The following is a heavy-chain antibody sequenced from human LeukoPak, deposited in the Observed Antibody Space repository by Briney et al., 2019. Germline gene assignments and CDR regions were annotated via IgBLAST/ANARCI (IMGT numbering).Heavy chain of an antibody. CDR3: ARERYGYLDFDY. CDR1: GFTFSSYW. V-gene: IGHV3-7*01. D-gene: IGHD6-13*01. Sequence: PGGSLRLSCAASGFTFSSYWMSWVRQAPGKGLEWVANIKQEGSEKYYADSVKGRFTISRDNAKNSLYLQMNSLRAEDTAVYYCARERYGYLDFDYWGQGTLVTVSS. J-gene: IGHJ4*02. CDR2: IKQEGSEK.